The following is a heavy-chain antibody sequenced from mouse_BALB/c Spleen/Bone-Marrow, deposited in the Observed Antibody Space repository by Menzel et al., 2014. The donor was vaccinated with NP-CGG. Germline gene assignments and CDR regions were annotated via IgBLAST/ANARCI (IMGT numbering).Heavy chain of an antibody. D-gene: IGHD1-2*01. Sequence: VQLQQSGAELVKPGASVKLSCTASGFNIKDTYIHWVKQSPEQGLEWIGRIDPANGNTKYDPKFQGKATITADTSSNTAYLQLSSLTSEDTAVYYCAEITTAAYYVMDYWGQGTSVTVSS. CDR2: IDPANGNT. J-gene: IGHJ4*01. CDR1: GFNIKDTY. V-gene: IGHV14-3*02. CDR3: AEITTAAYYVMDY.